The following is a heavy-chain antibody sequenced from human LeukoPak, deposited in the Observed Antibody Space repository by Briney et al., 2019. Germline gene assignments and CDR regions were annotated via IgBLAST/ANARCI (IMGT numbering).Heavy chain of an antibody. V-gene: IGHV3-49*04. Sequence: GGSLRLSCAASGFTFSRHWMYWVRQAPGKGLEWVGFIRSKAYGETADYAASVKGRFTISRDDSKAIAYLQMNSLKTEDTAVYHCTRDRGAYNLYDYWGQGTLVTVSS. CDR2: IRSKAYGETA. J-gene: IGHJ4*02. CDR3: TRDRGAYNLYDY. CDR1: GFTFSRHW. D-gene: IGHD1-1*01.